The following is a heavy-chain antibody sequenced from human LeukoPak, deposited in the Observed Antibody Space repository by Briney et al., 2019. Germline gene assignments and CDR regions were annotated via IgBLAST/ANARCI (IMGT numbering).Heavy chain of an antibody. D-gene: IGHD2-2*02. CDR1: GYTFTSYD. CDR3: ARDGSYTFSLYYFDY. CDR2: INPNSGGT. Sequence: ASVKVSCKASGYTFTSYDINWVRQATGQGREWMGWINPNSGGTNYAQKFQGRVTMTRDTSISTAYMELSRLRSDDTAVYYCARDGSYTFSLYYFDYWGQGTLVTVSS. V-gene: IGHV1-2*02. J-gene: IGHJ4*02.